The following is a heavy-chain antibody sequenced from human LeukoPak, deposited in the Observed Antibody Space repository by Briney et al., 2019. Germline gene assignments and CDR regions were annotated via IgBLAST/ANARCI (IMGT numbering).Heavy chain of an antibody. V-gene: IGHV1-69*13. CDR1: GGTFSSYA. CDR3: ARDRLERGAHDAFDI. Sequence: ASVKVSCKASGGTFSSYAISWVRQAPGQGLEWMGGIIPIFGTANYAQKFQGRVTITADESTSTAYMELSNLRSEDTAVYYCARDRLERGAHDAFDIWGQGTMVTVSS. CDR2: IIPIFGTA. J-gene: IGHJ3*02. D-gene: IGHD1-1*01.